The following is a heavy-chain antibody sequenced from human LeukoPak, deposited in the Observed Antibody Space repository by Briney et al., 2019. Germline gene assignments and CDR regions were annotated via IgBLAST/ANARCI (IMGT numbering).Heavy chain of an antibody. J-gene: IGHJ4*02. CDR1: GGSFSGYY. V-gene: IGHV4-34*01. CDR3: AREATTPPYYYDSSGYYYFDY. CDR2: INHSGST. Sequence: PSETLSLTCAVYGGSFSGYYWSWIRQPPGKGLDWIGEINHSGSTNYNPSLKSRVTISVDTSKNQFSLKLSSVTAADTAVYYCAREATTPPYYYDSSGYYYFDYWGQGTLVTVSS. D-gene: IGHD3-22*01.